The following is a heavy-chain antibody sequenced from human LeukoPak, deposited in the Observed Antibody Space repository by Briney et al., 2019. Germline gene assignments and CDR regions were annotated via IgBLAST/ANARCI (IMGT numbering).Heavy chain of an antibody. CDR1: GFTFSSYS. D-gene: IGHD7-27*01. CDR3: ATGDGY. J-gene: IGHJ4*02. Sequence: TGGSLRLSCAASGFTFSSYSMNWVRQAPGKGLEWVSSIGSDSTYIYYTDSVKGRFTISRDNAKNSLYLQMNRLRAEDTAVYYCATGDGYWGQGTLVTVSS. CDR2: IGSDSTYI. V-gene: IGHV3-21*01.